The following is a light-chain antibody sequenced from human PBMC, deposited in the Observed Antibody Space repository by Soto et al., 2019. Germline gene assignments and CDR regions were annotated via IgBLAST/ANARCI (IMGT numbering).Light chain of an antibody. Sequence: QSLLTQPASGSGAPGHSITISCTRTGSDVGGYNYVSWYQQHPGKAPKVMIYDVSNRPSGVSNRFSGSKSGNTASLTISGLQAEDEADYYCSSYTSASTPLVFGGGTKVTV. CDR2: DVS. J-gene: IGLJ2*01. V-gene: IGLV2-14*01. CDR3: SSYTSASTPLV. CDR1: GSDVGGYNY.